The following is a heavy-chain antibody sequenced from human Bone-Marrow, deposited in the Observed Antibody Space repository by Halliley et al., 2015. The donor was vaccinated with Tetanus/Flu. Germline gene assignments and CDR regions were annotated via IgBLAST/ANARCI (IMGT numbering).Heavy chain of an antibody. D-gene: IGHD3-22*01. Sequence: SLRLSCAASGFTYTRYAITFGSYAMSWVRQAPGKGLEWVSAITGNGDITYYADSVKGRFTVSRDNSKNTLYLQMNGLRVEDTAVYYCAKRFYSRGYYYDDYWGLGTLVTVSS. J-gene: IGHJ4*02. CDR3: AKRFYSRGYYYDDY. CDR1: GFTYTRYAITFGSYA. V-gene: IGHV3-23*01. CDR2: ITGNGDIT.